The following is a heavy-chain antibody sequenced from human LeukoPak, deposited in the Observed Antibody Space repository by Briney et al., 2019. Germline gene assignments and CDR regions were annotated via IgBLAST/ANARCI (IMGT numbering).Heavy chain of an antibody. CDR1: GFTFISYG. CDR2: IRYDGSNK. V-gene: IGHV3-30*02. D-gene: IGHD5-12*01. CDR3: AKGGGYEAQYYYYYLDV. J-gene: IGHJ6*03. Sequence: GGSLRLSCAASGFTFISYGMQWVRQAPGKGLEWVAFIRYDGSNKYYADSVKGRFTIPRDNSKSTLYLQMKSLRAEDTAVYYCAKGGGYEAQYYYYYLDVWGKGTTVTISS.